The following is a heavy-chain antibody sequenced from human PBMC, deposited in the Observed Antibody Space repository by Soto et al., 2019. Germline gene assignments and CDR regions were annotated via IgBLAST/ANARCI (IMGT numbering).Heavy chain of an antibody. J-gene: IGHJ4*02. CDR1: GFTFSSYA. D-gene: IGHD3-10*01. Sequence: GGSLRLSCAASGFTFSSYAMHWVRQASGKGLEWVAVISYDGSNKYYADSVKGRFTISRDNSKNTLYLQMNSLRAEDTAVYYCARDTVRGVIVRINYFDYWGQGTLVTVSS. CDR3: ARDTVRGVIVRINYFDY. V-gene: IGHV3-30-3*01. CDR2: ISYDGSNK.